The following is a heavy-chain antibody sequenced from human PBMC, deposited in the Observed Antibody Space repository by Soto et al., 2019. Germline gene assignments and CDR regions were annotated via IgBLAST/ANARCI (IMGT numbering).Heavy chain of an antibody. Sequence: GXSVKVSCKASGYTFTSYAMHWVRQAPGQRLEWMGWINAGNGNTKYSQKFQGRVTITRDTSASTAYMELSSLRSEDTAVYYCARSGYSSSWYNYYYGMDVWGQGTTVTVSS. J-gene: IGHJ6*02. CDR3: ARSGYSSSWYNYYYGMDV. CDR1: GYTFTSYA. CDR2: INAGNGNT. V-gene: IGHV1-3*01. D-gene: IGHD6-13*01.